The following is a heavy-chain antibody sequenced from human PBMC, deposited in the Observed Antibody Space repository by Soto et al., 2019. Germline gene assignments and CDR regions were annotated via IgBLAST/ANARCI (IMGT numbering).Heavy chain of an antibody. D-gene: IGHD3-22*01. CDR1: GFTFSSYG. V-gene: IGHV3-30*03. Sequence: GGSLRLSCAASGFTFSSYGMHRVSQAPGKGLEWVAVISYDGSNKYYADSVKGRFTISRDNSKNTLYLQMNSLGAEDTALYYCVRDQLYYYDIFGRPLNGFDIWGQGTTVTVSS. J-gene: IGHJ3*02. CDR3: VRDQLYYYDIFGRPLNGFDI. CDR2: ISYDGSNK.